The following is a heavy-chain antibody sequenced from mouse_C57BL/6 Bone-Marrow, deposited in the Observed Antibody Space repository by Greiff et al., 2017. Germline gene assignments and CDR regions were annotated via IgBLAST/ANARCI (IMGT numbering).Heavy chain of an antibody. CDR3: ARRDKYSNPYTMDY. V-gene: IGHV5-12*01. J-gene: IGHJ4*01. Sequence: DVHLVESGGGLVQPGGSLKLSCAASGFTFSDYYMYWVRQTPEKRLEWVAYISNGGGSTYYPDTVKGRFTISRDNAKNTLYLQMRQLKSENTAMYYCARRDKYSNPYTMDYWGQGTSVTVSA. CDR1: GFTFSDYY. D-gene: IGHD2-5*01. CDR2: ISNGGGST.